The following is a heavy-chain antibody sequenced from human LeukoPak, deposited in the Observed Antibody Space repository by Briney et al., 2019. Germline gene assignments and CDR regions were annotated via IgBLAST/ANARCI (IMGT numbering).Heavy chain of an antibody. CDR1: GYTFTSYG. CDR2: ISAYNGNT. Sequence: ASVKVSCKASGYTFTSYGISWVRQAPGQGLEWMGWISAYNGNTNYAQKLQGRVTMTTDTSTSTAYMELRSLRSDDTAVYYCARVGYCSSTSCPTDYYYYYYMDVWAKGPRSPSP. D-gene: IGHD2-2*01. J-gene: IGHJ6*03. V-gene: IGHV1-18*01. CDR3: ARVGYCSSTSCPTDYYYYYYMDV.